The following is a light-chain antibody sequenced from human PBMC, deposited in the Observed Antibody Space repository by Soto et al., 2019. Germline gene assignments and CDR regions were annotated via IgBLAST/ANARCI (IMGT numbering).Light chain of an antibody. CDR2: EVT. CDR3: ASYAGGNQV. V-gene: IGLV2-8*01. Sequence: QSVLTQPPSASGSPGQSVTISCTGTSSDVGGYNFVSWYQHHPGKAPKLIIYEVTRRPSGVPDRFSGSKSGSTASLTVSGLLAEDEGDYYCASYAGGNQVFGTGTKLTVL. J-gene: IGLJ1*01. CDR1: SSDVGGYNF.